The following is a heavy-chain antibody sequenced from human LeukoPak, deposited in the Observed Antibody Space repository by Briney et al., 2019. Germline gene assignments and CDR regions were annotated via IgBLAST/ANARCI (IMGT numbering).Heavy chain of an antibody. CDR2: ISYDGSNK. Sequence: GGSLRLSCAASGFTFSSYGMHWARQAPGKGLEWVAVISYDGSNKYYADSVKGRFTISRDNSKNTLYLQMNNLRAEGTAVYYCAKTGTTWGEGNFDYWGQGTLVTVSS. CDR1: GFTFSSYG. V-gene: IGHV3-30*18. J-gene: IGHJ4*02. D-gene: IGHD1-1*01. CDR3: AKTGTTWGEGNFDY.